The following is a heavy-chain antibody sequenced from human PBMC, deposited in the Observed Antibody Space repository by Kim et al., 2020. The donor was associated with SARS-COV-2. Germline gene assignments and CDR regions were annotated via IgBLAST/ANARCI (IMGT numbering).Heavy chain of an antibody. V-gene: IGHV5-51*01. D-gene: IGHD3-22*01. J-gene: IGHJ4*02. Sequence: VESLKISCKGSGYIFTSYLIGWVRQMPGKGLEWMGIIYPGDSDTRYSPSFQGQVTISADKSISTAYLQWSSLTASDTAMYFCACEAGYDSSGYPFRYWGQGTMVTVSS. CDR2: IYPGDSDT. CDR1: GYIFTSYL. CDR3: ACEAGYDSSGYPFRY.